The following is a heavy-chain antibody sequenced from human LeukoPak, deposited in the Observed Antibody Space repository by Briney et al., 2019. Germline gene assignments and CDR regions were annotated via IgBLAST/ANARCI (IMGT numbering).Heavy chain of an antibody. J-gene: IGHJ6*03. V-gene: IGHV4-39*02. Sequence: SETLSLTCTVSGGSISSSSYYWGWIRQPPGKGLEWIGSIYYSGSTYYNPSLKSRVTISVDTSKNQFSLKLNSVTPEDTAVYYCAREPLPPLYWCSSTSCPADYYYYMDVWGKGTTVTVSS. CDR1: GGSISSSSYY. CDR3: AREPLPPLYWCSSTSCPADYYYYMDV. D-gene: IGHD2-2*01. CDR2: IYYSGST.